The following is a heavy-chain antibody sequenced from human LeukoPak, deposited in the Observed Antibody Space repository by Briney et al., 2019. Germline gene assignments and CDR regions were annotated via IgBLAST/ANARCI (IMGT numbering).Heavy chain of an antibody. Sequence: SSVKVSCKASGYTFTSFGISWVRQAPGQGLEWMGWISVYDGNTNYAQNFQGRISMTTDTSTSTAYMELRSLRSDDTAMYYCARVRTRLDPWGQGTLVTVSS. CDR3: ARVRTRLDP. CDR1: GYTFTSFG. J-gene: IGHJ5*02. CDR2: ISVYDGNT. D-gene: IGHD1-14*01. V-gene: IGHV1-18*01.